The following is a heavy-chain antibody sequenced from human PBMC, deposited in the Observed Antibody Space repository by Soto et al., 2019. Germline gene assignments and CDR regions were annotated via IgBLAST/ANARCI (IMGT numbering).Heavy chain of an antibody. CDR2: INDGNGNT. D-gene: IGHD3-10*01. CDR1: GYPFTPYA. J-gene: IGHJ4*02. V-gene: IGHV1-3*01. CDR3: ARGLWFGDRTTGVTLGDF. Sequence: QVQLVQSGAEVKKPGASVKLSCKASGYPFTPYAIHWVRQAPGQRLEWMGWINDGNGNTKYSQKFQDRVAITRDTSASTAYMGLSSLRSEDTAVYFCARGLWFGDRTTGVTLGDFWGQGTLVTVSS.